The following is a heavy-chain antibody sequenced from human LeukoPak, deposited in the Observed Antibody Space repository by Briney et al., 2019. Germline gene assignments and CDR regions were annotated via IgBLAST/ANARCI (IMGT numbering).Heavy chain of an antibody. CDR1: GGTFSSYA. D-gene: IGHD5-18*01. CDR3: ARVRQRVQLWSLDY. J-gene: IGHJ4*02. CDR2: IIPIFGTA. Sequence: RGSSVKVSCKASGGTFSSYAISWVRQAPGQGLEWMGGIIPIFGTANYAQKFQGRVTITADESTSTAYMELSSLRSEDTAVYYCARVRQRVQLWSLDYWGQGTLVTVSS. V-gene: IGHV1-69*01.